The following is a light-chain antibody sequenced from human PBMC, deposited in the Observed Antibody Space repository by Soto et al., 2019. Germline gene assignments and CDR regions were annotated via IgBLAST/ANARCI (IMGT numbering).Light chain of an antibody. CDR3: SSYSSSNIYI. CDR2: EVS. CDR1: GSDVGGYRY. Sequence: QSVLTQPASVSGSPGQSITISCTGTGSDVGGYRYVAWYQQRPGKAPKLVIQEVSNRPSGISDRFSGSKSGNTASLTISGLQADDEADYYCSSYSSSNIYIFGTGTKSPS. J-gene: IGLJ1*01. V-gene: IGLV2-14*01.